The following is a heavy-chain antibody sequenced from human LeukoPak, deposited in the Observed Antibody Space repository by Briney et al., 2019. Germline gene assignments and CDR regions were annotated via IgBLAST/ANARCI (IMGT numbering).Heavy chain of an antibody. V-gene: IGHV7-4-1*02. CDR1: GYTFTSYA. Sequence: ASVKVSCKASGYTFTSYAMNWVRQAPGQGLEWMGWINTNTGNPTYAQGFTGRFVFSLDTSVSTAYLQISSLKAGDTAVYYCARDRLAAPYYYGSSTDYWGQGTLVTVSS. D-gene: IGHD3-10*01. CDR3: ARDRLAAPYYYGSSTDY. CDR2: INTNTGNP. J-gene: IGHJ4*02.